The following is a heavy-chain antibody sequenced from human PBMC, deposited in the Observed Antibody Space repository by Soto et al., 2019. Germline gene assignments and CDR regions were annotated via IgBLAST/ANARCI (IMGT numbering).Heavy chain of an antibody. V-gene: IGHV4-61*01. CDR2: FSDRGDS. CDR3: ARQRFEPVGATPYYFDY. Sequence: SETLSLTCSVSGASVSSDSYHWSWIRQPPGKGLEWIGYFSDRGDSNYHPSLKSRVTISIDTSTNQFSLKLSSVTAADTAVYYCARQRFEPVGATPYYFDYWGQGTLVTVSS. J-gene: IGHJ4*02. CDR1: GASVSSDSYH. D-gene: IGHD1-26*01.